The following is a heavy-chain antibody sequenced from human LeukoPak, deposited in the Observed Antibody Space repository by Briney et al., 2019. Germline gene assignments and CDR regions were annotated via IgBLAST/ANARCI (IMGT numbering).Heavy chain of an antibody. Sequence: SETLSLTCTVSGGSISSYYWSWIRQPPGKGLEWIGYIYYSGSTNYNPSLKSRVTISVDTSKNQFSLKLSSVTAADTAVYYCAREDTVTFDYWGQGTLVTVSS. CDR3: AREDTVTFDY. D-gene: IGHD4-17*01. CDR1: GGSISSYY. J-gene: IGHJ4*02. CDR2: IYYSGST. V-gene: IGHV4-59*01.